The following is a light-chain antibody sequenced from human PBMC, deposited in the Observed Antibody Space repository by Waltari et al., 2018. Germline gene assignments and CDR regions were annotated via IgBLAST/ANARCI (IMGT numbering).Light chain of an antibody. J-gene: IGKJ2*01. V-gene: IGKV2-28*01. CDR3: MQALQTPYT. Sequence: DIVMTQSPLSLPVTPGEPASISCRSSQSLLPSKGYNYLDWYLQKPGQSPQLLIYLGSNRASGVPDRFSGSGSGTDFTLKISRVEAEDVAVYYCMQALQTPYTFGQGTKLEIK. CDR1: QSLLPSKGYNY. CDR2: LGS.